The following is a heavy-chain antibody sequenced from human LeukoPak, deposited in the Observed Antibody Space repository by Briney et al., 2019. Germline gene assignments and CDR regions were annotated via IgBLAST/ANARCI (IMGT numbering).Heavy chain of an antibody. Sequence: ASVKVSCKASGYTFTGYYMHWVRQAPGQGLEWMGWINPNSGGTNYAQKFQGRVTMTRDTSISTAYMELSRLRSDDTAVYYCARDATLVRGVNSYYYMDVWGKGTTVTISS. V-gene: IGHV1-2*02. D-gene: IGHD3-10*01. CDR3: ARDATLVRGVNSYYYMDV. CDR2: INPNSGGT. CDR1: GYTFTGYY. J-gene: IGHJ6*03.